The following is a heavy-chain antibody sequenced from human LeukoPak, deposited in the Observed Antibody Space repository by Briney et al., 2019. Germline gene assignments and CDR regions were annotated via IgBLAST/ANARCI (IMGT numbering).Heavy chain of an antibody. J-gene: IGHJ3*02. V-gene: IGHV4-34*01. CDR2: INHSGST. Sequence: RPSETLSLTCAVYGGSFSGYYWSRIRQPPGKGLEWIGEINHSGSTNYNPSLKSRVTISVDTSKNQFSLKLSSVTAADTAVYYCASLKNYYDSSGYLVTDAFDIWGQGTMVTVSS. CDR3: ASLKNYYDSSGYLVTDAFDI. D-gene: IGHD3-22*01. CDR1: GGSFSGYY.